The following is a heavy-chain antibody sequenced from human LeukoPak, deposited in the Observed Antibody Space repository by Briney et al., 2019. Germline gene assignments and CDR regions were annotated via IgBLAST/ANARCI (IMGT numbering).Heavy chain of an antibody. J-gene: IGHJ4*02. CDR3: ARVEWELLRAPDY. V-gene: IGHV5-51*01. CDR1: GYSFTSYW. Sequence: GESLKISCKGSGYSFTSYWIGWVRQMPGKGLEWMGIIYPGDSDTRYSPSFQGQVTTSAGKSIRTGYLQWSSLKASDTAMYYCARVEWELLRAPDYWGQGTLVTVSS. CDR2: IYPGDSDT. D-gene: IGHD1-26*01.